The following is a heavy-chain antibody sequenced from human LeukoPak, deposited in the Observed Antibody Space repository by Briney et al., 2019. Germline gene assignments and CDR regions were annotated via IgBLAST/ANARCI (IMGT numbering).Heavy chain of an antibody. CDR3: ARGPLHVALSSGYLKWLDP. CDR1: GSSFRSST. J-gene: IGHJ5*02. V-gene: IGHV1-69*05. D-gene: IGHD3-22*01. CDR2: IIPIFGTA. Sequence: SVKVSCKASGSSFRSSTFAWVRQAPGRGLEWMGGIIPIFGTANYALEFQGRATITTDESTSTVYMELSSLRSEDTAMYYCARGPLHVALSSGYLKWLDPWGQGSLVTVSS.